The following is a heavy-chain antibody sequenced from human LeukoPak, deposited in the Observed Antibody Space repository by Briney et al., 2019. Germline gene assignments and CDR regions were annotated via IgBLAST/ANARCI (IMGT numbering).Heavy chain of an antibody. J-gene: IGHJ6*03. CDR3: AKDVRRLRFLEWLNYMDV. V-gene: IGHV3-30*02. D-gene: IGHD3-3*01. CDR1: GFTFSSYG. Sequence: GGSLRLSCAASGFTFSSYGMHWVRQAPGKGLEWVAFIRYDGSNKYYADSVKGRFTISRDNSKNTLYLQMNSLRAEDTAVYYCAKDVRRLRFLEWLNYMDVWGKGTTVTVSS. CDR2: IRYDGSNK.